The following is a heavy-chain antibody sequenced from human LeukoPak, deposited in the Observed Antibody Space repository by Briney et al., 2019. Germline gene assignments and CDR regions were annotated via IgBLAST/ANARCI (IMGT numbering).Heavy chain of an antibody. CDR1: GFTFSSYG. J-gene: IGHJ4*02. CDR2: IRYDGSNK. Sequence: GGSLRLSCAASGFTFSSYGMHWVRQAPGKGLEWVAFIRYDGSNKYYADSVKGRFTISRDNSKNTLYLQMNSLRAEDTAVYYCAKDQRIIYYYDSSGYPIAYWGQGPLVTVSS. V-gene: IGHV3-30*02. CDR3: AKDQRIIYYYDSSGYPIAY. D-gene: IGHD3-22*01.